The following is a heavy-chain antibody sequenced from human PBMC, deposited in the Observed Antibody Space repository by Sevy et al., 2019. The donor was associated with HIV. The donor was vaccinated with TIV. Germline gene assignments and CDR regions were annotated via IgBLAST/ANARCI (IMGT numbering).Heavy chain of an antibody. Sequence: ASVKVSCKASGYSFTTYVLNWVRQAPGQGLEWMGWIDTNTGNPTYAQAFTGRFVFSLDTSVSTAYLQISSLKVEDTAVFSWARAPPATSFLVPRGFQHWGQGTLVTVSS. CDR1: GYSFTTYV. D-gene: IGHD6-13*01. V-gene: IGHV7-4-1*02. J-gene: IGHJ1*01. CDR2: IDTNTGNP. CDR3: ARAPPATSFLVPRGFQH.